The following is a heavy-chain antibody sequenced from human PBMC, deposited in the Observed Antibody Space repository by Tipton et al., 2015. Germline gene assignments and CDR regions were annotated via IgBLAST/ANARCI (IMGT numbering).Heavy chain of an antibody. Sequence: TLSLTCTVSGASISRGSVWGWIRQPPGKGLEWIVSLYYNDNIYYNPSLQSRVAMSADTSRNQLSLNLTSVTAADTSVYYCVRPANHGFDVWGQGTMVTVSS. CDR1: GASISRGSV. J-gene: IGHJ3*01. V-gene: IGHV4-39*01. CDR3: VRPANHGFDV. CDR2: LYYNDNI.